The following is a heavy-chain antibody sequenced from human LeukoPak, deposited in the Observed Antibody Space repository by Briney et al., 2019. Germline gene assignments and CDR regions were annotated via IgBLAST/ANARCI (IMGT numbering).Heavy chain of an antibody. J-gene: IGHJ4*02. CDR2: INPNSGGT. CDR1: GYTFTGYY. Sequence: ASVKVSCKAFGYTFTGYYMHWVRQAPGQGLEWMGWINPNSGGTNYAQKFQGRVTMTRDTSISTAYMELSSLRSDDTAVYYCARLYCSSTSCHPDYWGQGTLVTVSS. CDR3: ARLYCSSTSCHPDY. D-gene: IGHD2-2*01. V-gene: IGHV1-2*02.